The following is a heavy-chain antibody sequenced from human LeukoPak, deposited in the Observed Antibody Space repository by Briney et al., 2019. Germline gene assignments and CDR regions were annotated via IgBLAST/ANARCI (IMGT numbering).Heavy chain of an antibody. D-gene: IGHD3-3*02. Sequence: GGSLRLSCAASGFTFSSYEMNWVRQAPGKGLEWVSYISSSGSTIYYADSVKGRSTISRDNAKNSLYLQMNSLRAEDTSVYYCARDSNNSYYYMDVWGKGTTVTVSS. CDR3: ARDSNNSYYYMDV. V-gene: IGHV3-48*03. J-gene: IGHJ6*03. CDR2: ISSSGSTI. CDR1: GFTFSSYE.